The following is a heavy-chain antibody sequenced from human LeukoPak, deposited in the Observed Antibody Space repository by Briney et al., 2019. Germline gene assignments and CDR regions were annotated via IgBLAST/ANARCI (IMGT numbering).Heavy chain of an antibody. D-gene: IGHD5-18*01. Sequence: GGSLRLSCAASGFTFCSYWMHWVRQAPGKGLVWVSRINSDGSSTSYADSVKGRFTISRDNAKNTLYLQMNSLRAEDTAVYYCAREWDTAMVTGFDYWGQGTLVTVSS. J-gene: IGHJ4*02. CDR3: AREWDTAMVTGFDY. CDR2: INSDGSST. CDR1: GFTFCSYW. V-gene: IGHV3-74*01.